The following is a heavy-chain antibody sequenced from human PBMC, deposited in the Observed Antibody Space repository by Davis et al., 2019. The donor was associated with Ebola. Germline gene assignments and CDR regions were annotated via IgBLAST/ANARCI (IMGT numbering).Heavy chain of an antibody. Sequence: GESLKISCAASGFTFSSYGMHWVRQAPGKGLEWVAVISYDGSNKYYADSVKGRFTISRDNSKNTLYLQMNSLRAEDTAVYYCAKTLASAGNDAFDIWGQGTMVTVSS. CDR2: ISYDGSNK. CDR1: GFTFSSYG. V-gene: IGHV3-30*18. D-gene: IGHD1-1*01. CDR3: AKTLASAGNDAFDI. J-gene: IGHJ3*02.